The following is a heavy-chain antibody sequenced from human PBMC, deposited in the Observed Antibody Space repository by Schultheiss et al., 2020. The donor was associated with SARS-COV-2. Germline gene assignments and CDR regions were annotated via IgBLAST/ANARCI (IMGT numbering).Heavy chain of an antibody. CDR1: GFTLTNYG. V-gene: IGHV3-33*01. J-gene: IGHJ4*02. Sequence: GGSLRLSCAASGFTLTNYGMHWVRQAPGEGLEWVAHLYFDGSKKYYGDSVKGRFGISRDISTNTVYLEMKSLRREDTAVYYCVRDSQPGYSLWSGWSPLGHWGQGILVTVSS. CDR2: LYFDGSKK. D-gene: IGHD3-3*01. CDR3: VRDSQPGYSLWSGWSPLGH.